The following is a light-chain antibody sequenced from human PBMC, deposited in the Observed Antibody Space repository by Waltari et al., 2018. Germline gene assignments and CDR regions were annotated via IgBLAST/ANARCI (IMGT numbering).Light chain of an antibody. CDR1: QSVDSN. CDR3: HQYNDWPQT. J-gene: IGKJ2*01. CDR2: GAS. V-gene: IGKV3-15*01. Sequence: IVMTQSPDTLSVSPGDRVTLSCRTSQSVDSNLAWYQQKPGQAPRLLMYGASSRATGIPARFSASGSGTDFTLTISSLQSEDFVLYYCHQYNDWPQTFGQGTKLEI.